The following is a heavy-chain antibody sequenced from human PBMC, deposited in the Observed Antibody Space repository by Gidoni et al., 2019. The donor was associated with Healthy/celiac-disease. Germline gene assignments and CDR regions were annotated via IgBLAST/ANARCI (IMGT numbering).Heavy chain of an antibody. V-gene: IGHV3-43*02. Sequence: EVQLVESGGGVVQPGGSLRRSCAAYGFTFDEYAMHWVRQAPGKGLEWVSLISGDGVSPYYAYSVKGRFTISRDNSKNSLYLQMNSLRTEDTALYYCAKDIGGYYDFWSGYYDKHGMDVWGQGTTVTVSS. CDR1: GFTFDEYA. CDR2: ISGDGVSP. J-gene: IGHJ6*02. CDR3: AKDIGGYYDFWSGYYDKHGMDV. D-gene: IGHD3-3*01.